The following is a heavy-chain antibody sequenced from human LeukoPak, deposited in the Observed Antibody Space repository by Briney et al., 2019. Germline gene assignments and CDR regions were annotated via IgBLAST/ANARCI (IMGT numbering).Heavy chain of an antibody. D-gene: IGHD5-18*01. CDR1: GFTFSNYD. V-gene: IGHV3-13*01. J-gene: IGHJ4*02. Sequence: GGSLRLSCAASGFTFSNYDMHWVRQATGKGLEWVSGIDTAGDTYYPGSVKGRFTISRQDAKNSLYLQMNNLRAGDTAVYYCARVRVDRGYAYFDYWGQGTLVTVSS. CDR2: IDTAGDT. CDR3: ARVRVDRGYAYFDY.